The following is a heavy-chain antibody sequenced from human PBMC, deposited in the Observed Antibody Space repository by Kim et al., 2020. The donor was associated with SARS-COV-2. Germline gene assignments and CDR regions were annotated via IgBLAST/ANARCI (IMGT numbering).Heavy chain of an antibody. Sequence: ASVKVSCKASGYSFTSYYMHWVRQAPGQGLEWMAIINPSGGSPTYAQKFQGRVTMTRDTSTSTVYVELSSLRSEDTAVYYCARVAYSSSWYGPSGAFDIWGQGTMVTVSS. CDR1: GYSFTSYY. V-gene: IGHV1-46*01. CDR3: ARVAYSSSWYGPSGAFDI. D-gene: IGHD6-13*01. J-gene: IGHJ3*02. CDR2: INPSGGSP.